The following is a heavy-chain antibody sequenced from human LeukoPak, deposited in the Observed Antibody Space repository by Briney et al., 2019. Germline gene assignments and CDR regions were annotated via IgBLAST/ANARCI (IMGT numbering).Heavy chain of an antibody. CDR2: INHSGST. CDR1: GGSFSGYY. V-gene: IGHV4-34*01. D-gene: IGHD4-17*01. J-gene: IGHJ4*02. Sequence: SETLSLTCAVYGGSFSGYYWSWIRQPPGKGLEWIGEINHSGSTNYNPSLKSRVTISVDTSKNQFSLKLSSVTAADTAVYYCAGAATVTTGVDYWGQGTLVTVSS. CDR3: AGAATVTTGVDY.